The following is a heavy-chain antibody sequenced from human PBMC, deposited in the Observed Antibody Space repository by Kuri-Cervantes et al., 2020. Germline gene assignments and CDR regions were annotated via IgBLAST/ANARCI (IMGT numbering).Heavy chain of an antibody. CDR1: GFTVSSNY. Sequence: GGFLRLSCAASGFTVSSNYMSWVRQAPGKGLEWVSVIYSGGSTYYADSVKGRFTISRDNSKNSLYLQMNSLRAEDTALYYCATITTGVAVAGGGGYFDYWGQGTLVTVSS. J-gene: IGHJ4*02. D-gene: IGHD6-19*01. V-gene: IGHV3-53*05. CDR2: IYSGGST. CDR3: ATITTGVAVAGGGGYFDY.